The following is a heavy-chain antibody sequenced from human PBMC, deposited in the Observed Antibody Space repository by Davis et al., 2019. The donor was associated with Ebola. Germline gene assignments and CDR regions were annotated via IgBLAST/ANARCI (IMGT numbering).Heavy chain of an antibody. CDR1: GYTFTSYD. CDR3: ASGVRLRRYGVVPALPFDY. J-gene: IGHJ4*02. Sequence: ASVKVSCKASGYTFTSYDINWVRQATGQGLEWMGWMNPNSGNTGYAQKFQGRVTVTTETSTSTAYMELRSLRSDDTAVYYCASGVRLRRYGVVPALPFDYWGQGTLVTVSS. CDR2: MNPNSGNT. D-gene: IGHD2-2*01. V-gene: IGHV1-8*02.